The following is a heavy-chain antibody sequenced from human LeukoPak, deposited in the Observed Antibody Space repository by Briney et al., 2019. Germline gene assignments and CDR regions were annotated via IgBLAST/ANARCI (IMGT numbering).Heavy chain of an antibody. J-gene: IGHJ4*02. Sequence: GESLKISCKGSGYSFTSYWIGWVRQMPGKGLEWMGIIYPGDSDTRYSPSFQGQVTISADKSISTAYLQWSSLKASDTAMYYCATQASYCGGACPFDYWGQGTLVTVSS. V-gene: IGHV5-51*01. CDR2: IYPGDSDT. CDR3: ATQASYCGGACPFDY. CDR1: GYSFTSYW. D-gene: IGHD2-21*02.